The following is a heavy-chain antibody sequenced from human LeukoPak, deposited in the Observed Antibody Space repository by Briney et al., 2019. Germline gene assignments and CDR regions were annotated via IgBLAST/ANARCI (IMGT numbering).Heavy chain of an antibody. CDR2: ISGYNGNI. J-gene: IGHJ4*02. Sequence: GASVKVSCKASGYTFTSYGITWVRQAPGQGLEWMGWISGYNGNINYAQKLQGRVTMTTDTSTSTAYMELRSLRSDDTAVYYCARRPSVGYEILTGYVDYWGQGTLVTVSS. D-gene: IGHD3-9*01. V-gene: IGHV1-18*01. CDR3: ARRPSVGYEILTGYVDY. CDR1: GYTFTSYG.